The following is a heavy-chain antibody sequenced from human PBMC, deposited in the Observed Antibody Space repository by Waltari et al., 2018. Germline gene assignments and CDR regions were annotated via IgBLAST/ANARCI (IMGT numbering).Heavy chain of an antibody. J-gene: IGHJ4*02. V-gene: IGHV4-4*01. Sequence: QVQLQESGPGLVKPSGTLSLTCGVSGDSMSGNYWRSWVRPPPGRGLEWLGQVHRRGGTNTTPPPERRVTVSIDTFNSQFSLEVTSATAADTALYCCARDRGRGLYLDSWGRGILVTVSP. CDR3: ARDRGRGLYLDS. D-gene: IGHD2-15*01. CDR2: VHRRGGT. CDR1: GDSMSGNYW.